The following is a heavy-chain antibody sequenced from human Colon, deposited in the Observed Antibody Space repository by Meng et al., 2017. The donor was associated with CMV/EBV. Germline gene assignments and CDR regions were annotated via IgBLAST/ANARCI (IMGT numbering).Heavy chain of an antibody. Sequence: CADAGFTFSKAWMSWDRQATGKGLEWVGRIKRKSDGGTLDYAAPVKGRFSISRDDAKNTLYLEMNSLKIEDTAVYYCSAGAGMSDTDYWGQGTLVTVSS. CDR1: GFTFSKAW. CDR3: SAGAGMSDTDY. CDR2: IKRKSDGGTL. D-gene: IGHD3-10*01. V-gene: IGHV3-15*01. J-gene: IGHJ4*02.